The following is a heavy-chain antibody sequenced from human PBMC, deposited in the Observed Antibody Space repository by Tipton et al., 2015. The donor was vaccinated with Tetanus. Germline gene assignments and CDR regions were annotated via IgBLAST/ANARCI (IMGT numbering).Heavy chain of an antibody. D-gene: IGHD1-1*01. Sequence: GLVKPSETLSLTCAVSGGSFSGFYWSWIRQPPGKGLEWIGEINHRGGTSYNPSLKSRVTMSIDTSGNRFSLDLTSVTAADTAIYYCARASHFQWERVRLDYWGQGLRVTVSS. CDR1: GGSFSGFY. CDR2: INHRGGT. V-gene: IGHV4-34*10. J-gene: IGHJ4*02. CDR3: ARASHFQWERVRLDY.